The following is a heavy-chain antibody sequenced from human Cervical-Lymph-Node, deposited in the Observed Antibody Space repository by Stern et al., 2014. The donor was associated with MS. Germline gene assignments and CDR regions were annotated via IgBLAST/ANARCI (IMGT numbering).Heavy chain of an antibody. J-gene: IGHJ4*02. D-gene: IGHD2-21*02. CDR1: GGTFSTHV. CDR2: ISPMFGRA. Sequence: QVQLVQSGAEVKKPGSSVRVSCKAFGGTFSTHVISWIRQAHGRGLYGMGRISPMFGRARYAHKFQGRLKITADESTTTAHMEFSSLTSEDVAVYYCAKERGDSFDFATWGQGTLVTVSS. CDR3: AKERGDSFDFAT. V-gene: IGHV1-69*15.